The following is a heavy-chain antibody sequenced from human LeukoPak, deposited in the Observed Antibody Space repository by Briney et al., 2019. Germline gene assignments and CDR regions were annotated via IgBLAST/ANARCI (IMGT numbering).Heavy chain of an antibody. CDR3: ARSSGGFIGYYYYGMDV. D-gene: IGHD2-15*01. CDR2: IYYSGST. J-gene: IGHJ6*02. CDR1: GGSISSYY. Sequence: SETLSLTCTVSGGSISSYYCSWIRQPPGQELGWIGYIYYSGSTNYNPSLMSRVTISVDTSKNQFSLKLSSVTAADTAVDYCARSSGGFIGYYYYGMDVWGQGTMVTVSS. V-gene: IGHV4-59*01.